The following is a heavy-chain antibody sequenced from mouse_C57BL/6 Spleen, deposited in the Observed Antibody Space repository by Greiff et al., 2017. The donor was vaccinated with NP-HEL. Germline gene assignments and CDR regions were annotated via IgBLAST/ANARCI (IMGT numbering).Heavy chain of an antibody. J-gene: IGHJ3*01. V-gene: IGHV3-6*01. CDR2: ISYDGSN. CDR3: AREDSNFAY. Sequence: DVKVEESGPGLVKPSQSLSLTCSVTGYSITSGYYWNWIRQFPGNKLEWMGYISYDGSNNYNPSLNNRISITRDTSKNQFFLKLNSVTTEDTATYYCAREDSNFAYWGQGTLVTVSA. CDR1: GYSITSGYY. D-gene: IGHD2-5*01.